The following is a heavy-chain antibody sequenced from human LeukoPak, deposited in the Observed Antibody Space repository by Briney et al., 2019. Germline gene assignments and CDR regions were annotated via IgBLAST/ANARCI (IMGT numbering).Heavy chain of an antibody. CDR1: GFTFSDAW. D-gene: IGHD3-22*01. CDR2: IKSRADGGTP. CDR3: ATQGLLDAFDI. J-gene: IGHJ3*02. Sequence: PGGSLRLSCAASGFTFSDAWMIWVRQAPGKGLEWVGRIKSRADGGTPDYAAPVTGRITISRDDSNGTLFLQMNSLTTEDTAVYYCATQGLLDAFDIWGQGTMVIVSS. V-gene: IGHV3-15*01.